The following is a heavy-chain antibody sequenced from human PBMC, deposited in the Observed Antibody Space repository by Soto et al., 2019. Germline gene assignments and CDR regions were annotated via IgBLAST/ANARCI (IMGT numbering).Heavy chain of an antibody. J-gene: IGHJ4*02. CDR1: GESISISSYY. D-gene: IGHD2-21*02. V-gene: IGHV4-39*01. CDR2: IYYSGRT. Sequence: SETLSLTCIVSGESISISSYYWGWVRQPPGKGLEWIGSIYYSGRTYYNPSFKSRVTISIDTSKNQFSLKLSSVTATDTAVYYCARQRTTVVTQAYFDHWGQGALVTVSS. CDR3: ARQRTTVVTQAYFDH.